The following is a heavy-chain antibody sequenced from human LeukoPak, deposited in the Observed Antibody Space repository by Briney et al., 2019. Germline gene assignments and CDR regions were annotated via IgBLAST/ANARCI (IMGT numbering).Heavy chain of an antibody. V-gene: IGHV1-18*01. CDR3: AREQNFAVAGRPLPLYYYMDV. J-gene: IGHJ6*03. CDR2: ISAYNGNT. Sequence: ASVKVSCKASGYTFTSFGISWVRQAPGQGLEWMGWISAYNGNTNYAQKLQGRVTMTTDTSTSTAYMELRSLRSDDTAVYYCAREQNFAVAGRPLPLYYYMDVWGKGTTVTVSS. D-gene: IGHD1-26*01. CDR1: GYTFTSFG.